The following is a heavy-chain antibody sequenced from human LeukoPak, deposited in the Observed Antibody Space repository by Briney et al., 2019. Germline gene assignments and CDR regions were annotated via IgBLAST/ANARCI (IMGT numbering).Heavy chain of an antibody. CDR2: INPSGGST. D-gene: IGHD1-26*01. J-gene: IGHJ4*02. CDR1: GYTFTSYY. CDR3: ARDIVGAPFDY. V-gene: IGHV1-46*01. Sequence: ASVKVSCKASGYTFTSYYMHWVRQAPGQGLEWMGIINPSGGSTSYAQKFQGRVTMTRDTSTSTVYMELSSLRSEDTAAYYCARDIVGAPFDYWGQGTLVTVSS.